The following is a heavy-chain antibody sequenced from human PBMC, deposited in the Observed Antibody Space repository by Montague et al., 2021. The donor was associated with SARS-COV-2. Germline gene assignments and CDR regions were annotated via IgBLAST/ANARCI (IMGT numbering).Heavy chain of an antibody. D-gene: IGHD3-22*01. CDR2: IYYSGST. V-gene: IGHV4-39*01. CDR1: GGSISSSSYY. CDR3: ARHYYDSSGYYSPWYFDL. J-gene: IGHJ2*01. Sequence: SETLSLTCTVSGGSISSSSYYWGWIRQPPGKGLEWIGSIYYSGSTYYXXXLKSRVTISVDTSENQFSLKLSSVTAADTAVYYCARHYYDSSGYYSPWYFDLWGRGTLATVSS.